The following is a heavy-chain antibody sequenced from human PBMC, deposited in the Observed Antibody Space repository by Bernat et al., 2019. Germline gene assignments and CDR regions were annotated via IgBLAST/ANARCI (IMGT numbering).Heavy chain of an antibody. CDR2: ISYDGSNK. CDR1: GFTFSSYA. D-gene: IGHD2-15*01. V-gene: IGHV3-30*01. Sequence: QVQLVESGGGVVQPGRSLRLSCAASGFTFSSYAMHWVRQAPGKGLEWVAVISYDGSNKYYAVSVKGRFTISRDNSKNTLYLQMNSLRAEDTAVYYCARDGLGGSCYYWGQGTLVTVAS. J-gene: IGHJ4*02. CDR3: ARDGLGGSCYY.